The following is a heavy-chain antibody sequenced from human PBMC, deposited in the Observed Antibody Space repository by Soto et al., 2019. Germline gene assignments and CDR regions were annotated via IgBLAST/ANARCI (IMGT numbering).Heavy chain of an antibody. J-gene: IGHJ6*03. D-gene: IGHD3-3*01. CDR2: INAGNGNT. Sequence: GASVKVSCKASGYTFTSYAMHWVRQAPGQRLEWMGWINAGNGNTKYSQKFQGRVTITRDTSASTAYMELSSLRSEDTAVYYCARSVWSGSSAYYMDVWGKGTTVTVSS. CDR3: ARSVWSGSSAYYMDV. V-gene: IGHV1-3*01. CDR1: GYTFTSYA.